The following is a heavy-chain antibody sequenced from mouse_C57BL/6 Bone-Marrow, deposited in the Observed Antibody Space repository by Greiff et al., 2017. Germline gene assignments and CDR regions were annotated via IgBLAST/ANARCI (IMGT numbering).Heavy chain of an antibody. CDR2: ISSGGSYT. J-gene: IGHJ1*03. Sequence: EVMLVESGGDLVKPGGSLKLSCAASGFTFSSYGMSWVRQTPDKRLEWVATISSGGSYTYYPDSVKGRFTISRDNAKNTLYLQMSSLKSEDTAVYYCARHLRGYFDVWDTGTAVTVSS. V-gene: IGHV5-6*01. CDR1: GFTFSSYG. CDR3: ARHLRGYFDV.